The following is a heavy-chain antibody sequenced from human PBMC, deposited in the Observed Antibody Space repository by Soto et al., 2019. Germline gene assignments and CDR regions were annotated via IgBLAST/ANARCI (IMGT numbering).Heavy chain of an antibody. CDR3: ATGSYRDAFDI. Sequence: QVQLVESGGGVVQPGRSLRLSCAASGFTFSSYGMHWVRQAPGKGLEWVAVISYDGSNKYYADSVKGRFTISRDNSKNTLYLQMNRLRAEDTAVYYCATGSYRDAFDIWGQGTMVTVSS. D-gene: IGHD3-16*02. CDR1: GFTFSSYG. V-gene: IGHV3-30*03. CDR2: ISYDGSNK. J-gene: IGHJ3*02.